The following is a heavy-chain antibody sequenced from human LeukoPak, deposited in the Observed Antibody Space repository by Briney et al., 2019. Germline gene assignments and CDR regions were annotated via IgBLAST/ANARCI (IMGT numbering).Heavy chain of an antibody. CDR2: ISGDGGST. CDR3: ASLDYDSSGSHFDY. Sequence: PGGSLRLSCAASGFTFDDYAMHWVRQAPGKGLEWVSLISGDGGSTYSVDSVKGRFTISRDNSKNSLYLQMNSLRTEDTALYYCASLDYDSSGSHFDYWGQGTLVTVSS. D-gene: IGHD3-22*01. CDR1: GFTFDDYA. V-gene: IGHV3-43*02. J-gene: IGHJ4*02.